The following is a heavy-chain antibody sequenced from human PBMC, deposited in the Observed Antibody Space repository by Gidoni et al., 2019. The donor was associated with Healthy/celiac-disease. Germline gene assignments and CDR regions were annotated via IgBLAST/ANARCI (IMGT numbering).Heavy chain of an antibody. CDR1: GYRFTSHW. CDR3: SRHGHCSSTSCYAFDI. CDR2: IYPGDSYT. D-gene: IGHD2-2*01. J-gene: IGHJ3*02. V-gene: IGHV5-51*01. Sequence: EVQLVQSGAEVKTPGESLKISCKGSGYRFTSHWIGWVRQMPGKGLEWLGIIYPGDSYTRFSPFFQGPVTLSADKSISTAYLPLSSLKGSDAAMYYFSRHGHCSSTSCYAFDIWGQGTMVTVSS.